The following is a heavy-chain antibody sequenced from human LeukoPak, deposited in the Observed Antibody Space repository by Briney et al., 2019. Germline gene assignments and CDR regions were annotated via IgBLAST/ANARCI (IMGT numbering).Heavy chain of an antibody. CDR3: AKDIEYSYNKGGFDY. CDR1: VFTFDDYA. D-gene: IGHD5-18*01. V-gene: IGHV3-9*01. J-gene: IGHJ4*02. Sequence: PGRSLRLSCAVSVFTFDDYAKHWVRRAPGKGLEGVLGISWNSGSIGYADSVKGRFTISRDNAKNSLYLQMNSLRAEDTALYYCAKDIEYSYNKGGFDYWGQGTLVTVSS. CDR2: ISWNSGSI.